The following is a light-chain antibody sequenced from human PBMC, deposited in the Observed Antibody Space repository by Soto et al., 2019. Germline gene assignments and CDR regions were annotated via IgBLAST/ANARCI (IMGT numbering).Light chain of an antibody. V-gene: IGKV2-28*01. CDR2: LGS. CDR3: MQGLQTPLT. J-gene: IGKJ4*02. Sequence: EIVMTQSPLYLPVTPGEPASISCRSSQSLLKSNGNSHLDWYLHKPGQAPQLLISLGSIRASGVPDRFSGSGSGTYFNLKISRVEAVDVGVYFCMQGLQTPLTVGGGTKVEI. CDR1: QSLLKSNGNSH.